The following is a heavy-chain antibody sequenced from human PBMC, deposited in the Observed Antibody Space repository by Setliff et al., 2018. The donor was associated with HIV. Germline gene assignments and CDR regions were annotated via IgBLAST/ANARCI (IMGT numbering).Heavy chain of an antibody. J-gene: IGHJ4*02. CDR3: ALDPGYRRDY. D-gene: IGHD5-12*01. V-gene: IGHV4-4*08. CDR2: IYTSGST. Sequence: PSETLSLTCTVSGGSIRSFFWSWIRQPPGKGLEWIGHIYTSGSTNYNPSLKSRVTMSVDTSKNQFSLNLSSVTAAGTAVYYCALDPGYRRDYWGQGTLDSVSS. CDR1: GGSIRSFF.